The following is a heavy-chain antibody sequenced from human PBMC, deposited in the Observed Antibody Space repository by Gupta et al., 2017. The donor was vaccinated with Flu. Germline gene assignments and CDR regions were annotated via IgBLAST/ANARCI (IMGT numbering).Heavy chain of an antibody. CDR3: ARDSMGLIVGEFDS. V-gene: IGHV3-49*03. D-gene: IGHD1-26*01. Sequence: EVQLVESGGGLVQPGRSLRLSCTGFGFSVGDYALRWFRQAPGTSLEWFGFIRSKSDRGTTDYAASVRDRFNISRDDSKGIVYLQMDSLKSEDTAVYFCARDSMGLIVGEFDSWGQGTLVTVSS. J-gene: IGHJ5*01. CDR1: GFSVGDYA. CDR2: IRSKSDRGTT.